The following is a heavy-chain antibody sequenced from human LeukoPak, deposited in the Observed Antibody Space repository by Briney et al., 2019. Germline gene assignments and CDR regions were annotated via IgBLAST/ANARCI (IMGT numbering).Heavy chain of an antibody. J-gene: IGHJ6*03. Sequence: GGSLRLSCAASGFTFRHYSMTWVRQAPRERREWVSGISGRGDNMYYAESVKGRFTISRDNSKHTLYLEMKRLRGEDTDVYYCAKVYLSGRSTDLWSGYHYYYLDVWGKGTTVTVSS. CDR1: GFTFRHYS. CDR3: AKVYLSGRSTDLWSGYHYYYLDV. CDR2: ISGRGDNM. D-gene: IGHD3-3*01. V-gene: IGHV3-23*01.